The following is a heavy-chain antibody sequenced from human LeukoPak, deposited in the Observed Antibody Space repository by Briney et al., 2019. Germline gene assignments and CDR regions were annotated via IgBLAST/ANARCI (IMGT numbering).Heavy chain of an antibody. D-gene: IGHD5-18*01. CDR2: INAGNGNT. J-gene: IGHJ2*01. V-gene: IGHV1-3*01. CDR1: GYTFTSYA. CDR3: ARVRDPAMVPTDWYFDL. Sequence: ASVKVSCKASGYTFTSYAMHWVRQAPGQRLEWMGWINAGNGNTKYSQKFQGRVTITRDTSASTAYMELSSLRSEDTAVYYCARVRDPAMVPTDWYFDLWGRGTLVTVSS.